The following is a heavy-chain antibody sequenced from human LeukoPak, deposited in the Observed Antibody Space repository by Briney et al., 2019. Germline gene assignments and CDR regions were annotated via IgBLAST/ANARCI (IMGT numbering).Heavy chain of an antibody. CDR2: MNPNSGNT. D-gene: IGHD3-10*01. J-gene: IGHJ6*03. CDR3: ARGYLYRITMVRGSGYYYYMDV. CDR1: GYTFTRYD. Sequence: GASVKVSCKASGYTFTRYDINWVRQATGQGLEWMGWMNPNSGNTGYAQKFQGRVTMTRNTSISTAYMELSSLRSEDTAVYYCARGYLYRITMVRGSGYYYYMDVWGKGTTVTVSS. V-gene: IGHV1-8*01.